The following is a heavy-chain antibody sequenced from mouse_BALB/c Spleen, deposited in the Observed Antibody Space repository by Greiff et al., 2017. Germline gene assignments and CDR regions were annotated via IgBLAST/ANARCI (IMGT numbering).Heavy chain of an antibody. CDR2: ISSGSSTI. J-gene: IGHJ2*01. CDR3: ARWDLDY. Sequence: EVQLVESGGGLVQPGGSRKLSCAASGFTFSSFGMHWVRQAPEKGLEWVAYISSGSSTIYYADTVKGRFTISRDNPKNTLFLQMTSLRSEDTAMYYCARWDLDYWGQGTTLTVSS. CDR1: GFTFSSFG. D-gene: IGHD4-1*01. V-gene: IGHV5-17*02.